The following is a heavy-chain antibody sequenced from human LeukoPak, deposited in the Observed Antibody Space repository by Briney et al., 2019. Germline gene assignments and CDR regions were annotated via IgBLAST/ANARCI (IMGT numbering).Heavy chain of an antibody. CDR1: GGSISSSSYY. Sequence: NPSETLSLTCTVSGGSISSSSYYWGWIRQPPGKGLEWIGSIYYSGSTYYNPSLKSRVTISVDTSKNQFSLKLSSVTAADTAVYYCARLASGYFDYWGQGTLVTVSS. CDR2: IYYSGST. D-gene: IGHD1-26*01. J-gene: IGHJ4*02. CDR3: ARLASGYFDY. V-gene: IGHV4-39*01.